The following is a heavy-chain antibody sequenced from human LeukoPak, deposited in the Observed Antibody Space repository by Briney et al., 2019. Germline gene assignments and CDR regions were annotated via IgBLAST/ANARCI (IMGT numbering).Heavy chain of an antibody. CDR1: GFTVSSYA. CDR3: AKDQGSGITYFDY. V-gene: IGHV3-23*01. D-gene: IGHD3-10*01. Sequence: GGSLRLSCAASGFTVSSYAMSWVRQAQGKGLEWVSAISGSGGSTYYADSVKGRFTISRDNSKNTLYLQMNSLRAEDTAVYYCAKDQGSGITYFDYWGQGTLVTVSS. J-gene: IGHJ4*02. CDR2: ISGSGGST.